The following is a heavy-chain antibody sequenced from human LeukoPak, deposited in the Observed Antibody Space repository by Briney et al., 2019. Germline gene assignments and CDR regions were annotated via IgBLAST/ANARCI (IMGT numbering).Heavy chain of an antibody. V-gene: IGHV5-51*01. J-gene: IGHJ4*02. CDR1: GYSFTNYW. CDR3: ARQVERTTVLAAGY. CDR2: IYPGESDI. Sequence: PGESLKISCKGSGYSFTNYWIGWVRQMPGKGLEWMGIIYPGESDIRYSPSFQGQITISADKSINTAYLQWSSLKASDTAMYYCARQVERTTVLAAGYWGQGTLVTVSS. D-gene: IGHD4-17*01.